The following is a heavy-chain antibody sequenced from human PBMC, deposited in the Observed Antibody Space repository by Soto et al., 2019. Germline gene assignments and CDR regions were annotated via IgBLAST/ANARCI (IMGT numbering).Heavy chain of an antibody. Sequence: GEPLKIYCTGVGYSFTSYWIAWVRQMPGKGLEWMGIIYPGDSGTRYSQSFRGQVTISADKSISTVYLQWSSLKASDTAMYYCARGYCTTSICDPWFDPWGQGTLFTVSS. CDR2: IYPGDSGT. CDR1: GYSFTSYW. V-gene: IGHV5-51*01. D-gene: IGHD2-8*01. J-gene: IGHJ5*02. CDR3: ARGYCTTSICDPWFDP.